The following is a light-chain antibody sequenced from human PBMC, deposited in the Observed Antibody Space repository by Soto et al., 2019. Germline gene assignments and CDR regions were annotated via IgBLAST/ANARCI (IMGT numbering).Light chain of an antibody. Sequence: EIVLTQSPATLSLSPGERATLSCMASQSVSSYLAWYQQKPGQAPRLLIYDACNRATGIPARFSGSGSGTDFTLTISSLEPEDFAVYYCQQRSNWPPWTFGQGTKVDIK. J-gene: IGKJ1*01. CDR1: QSVSSY. CDR2: DAC. V-gene: IGKV3-11*01. CDR3: QQRSNWPPWT.